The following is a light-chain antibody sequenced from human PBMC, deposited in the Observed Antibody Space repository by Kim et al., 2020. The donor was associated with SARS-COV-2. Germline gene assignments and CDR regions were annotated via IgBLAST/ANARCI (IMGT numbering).Light chain of an antibody. J-gene: IGLJ1*01. CDR2: AVT. CDR1: RRDIGSFES. CDR3: SSTTSSLTLV. V-gene: IGLV2-14*03. Sequence: GQLITISCTGTRRDIGSFESVSWYQQHPGKAPRFLIYAVTNRPSGVSTRFSASKSGNTASLTISGLQAADEADYYCSSTTSSLTLVFGGGTKVTVL.